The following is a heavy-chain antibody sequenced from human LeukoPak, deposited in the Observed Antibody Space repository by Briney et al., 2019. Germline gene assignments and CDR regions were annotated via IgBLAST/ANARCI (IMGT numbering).Heavy chain of an antibody. CDR2: INAANGNT. Sequence: ASVKVPCKTSGFTFTTYTMHWVRQAPGQRLEWMGWINAANGNTQYSQKFQGRVTITRDTSANIAYMELSSLRSEDTAVYYCARGAPIRVAVAATFDPWGQGTLVTVPS. CDR3: ARGAPIRVAVAATFDP. D-gene: IGHD6-19*01. CDR1: GFTFTTYT. V-gene: IGHV1-3*01. J-gene: IGHJ5*02.